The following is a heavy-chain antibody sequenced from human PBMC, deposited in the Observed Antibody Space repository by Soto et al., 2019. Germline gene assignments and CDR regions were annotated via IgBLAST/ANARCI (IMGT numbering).Heavy chain of an antibody. D-gene: IGHD6-19*01. CDR1: GFILSGYD. CDR3: ARAGDDSSGYYFYAMDV. Sequence: AGGSLRLSCVASGFILSGYDMHWVRQATGEGLEWVSAIGTAGDPYYSGSVKGRFTISRGNAENSVYLQMNSLRAGDTAVYYCARAGDDSSGYYFYAMDVWGPGTTVTVSS. CDR2: IGTAGDP. J-gene: IGHJ6*02. V-gene: IGHV3-13*05.